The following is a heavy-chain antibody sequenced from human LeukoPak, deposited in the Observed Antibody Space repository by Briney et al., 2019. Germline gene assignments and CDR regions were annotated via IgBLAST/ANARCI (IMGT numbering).Heavy chain of an antibody. J-gene: IGHJ4*02. CDR1: GTYW. Sequence: GGSLRLSCAASGTYWMHWVRQAPGKGLVWVSHINSDGSWTGYADSVKGRFTISKDNAKNTVSLRMNNLRAEDTAVYYCVTFYETYWGRGTLVTVSS. CDR3: VTFYETY. V-gene: IGHV3-74*01. CDR2: INSDGSWT. D-gene: IGHD2/OR15-2a*01.